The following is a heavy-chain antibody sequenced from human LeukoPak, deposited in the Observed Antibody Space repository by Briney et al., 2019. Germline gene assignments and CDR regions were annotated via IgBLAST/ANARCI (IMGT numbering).Heavy chain of an antibody. J-gene: IGHJ3*02. CDR3: ARGARMTDAFDI. V-gene: IGHV4-39*07. CDR1: GGSISSSSYY. Sequence: SETLSLTCTVSGGSISSSSYYWSWIRQPPGKGLEWIGEINHSGSTNYNPSLKSRVTISVDTSKNQFSLKLSSVTAADTAVYYCARGARMTDAFDIWGQGTMVTVSS. CDR2: INHSGST. D-gene: IGHD6-6*01.